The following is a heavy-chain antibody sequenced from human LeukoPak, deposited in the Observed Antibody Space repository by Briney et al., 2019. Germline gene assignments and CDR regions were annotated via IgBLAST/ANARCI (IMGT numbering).Heavy chain of an antibody. D-gene: IGHD6-13*01. CDR1: GGSISSSSYF. CDR2: IYYSGST. Sequence: PSETLSLTCTVSGGSISSSSYFWGWIRQPPGKGLEWLGSIYYSGSTYYNPSLKSRVTISVDTSKNQLSLKLSSVTAADTAVYFCALTPAAAGKDWFDPWGQGTLVTVSS. V-gene: IGHV4-39*07. J-gene: IGHJ5*02. CDR3: ALTPAAAGKDWFDP.